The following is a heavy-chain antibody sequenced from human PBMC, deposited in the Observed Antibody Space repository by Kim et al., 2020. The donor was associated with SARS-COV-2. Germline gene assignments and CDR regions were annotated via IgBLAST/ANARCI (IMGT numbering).Heavy chain of an antibody. Sequence: GGSLRLSCAASGFTFSNAWMSWVRQAPGKGLEWVGRIKSKTDGGTTDYAAPVKGRFTISRDDSKNTLYLQMNSLKTEDTAVYYCTTEGRVLEWFQLGDPRYYFDYWGPGTLVTVSS. D-gene: IGHD3-3*01. V-gene: IGHV3-15*01. CDR3: TTEGRVLEWFQLGDPRYYFDY. CDR1: GFTFSNAW. J-gene: IGHJ4*02. CDR2: IKSKTDGGTT.